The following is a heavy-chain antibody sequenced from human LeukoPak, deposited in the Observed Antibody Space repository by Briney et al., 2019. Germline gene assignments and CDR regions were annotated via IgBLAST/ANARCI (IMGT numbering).Heavy chain of an antibody. D-gene: IGHD6-19*01. CDR1: GGTFSSYA. J-gene: IGHJ5*02. CDR2: IIPIFGTA. Sequence: SVKVSCKASGGTFSSYAISWVRQAPGQGLKWMGGIIPIFGTANYAQKFQGRVTITADESTSTAYMELSSLRSEDTAVYYCARDPLYSSGWYYFGPRGYNWFDPWGQGTLVTVSS. CDR3: ARDPLYSSGWYYFGPRGYNWFDP. V-gene: IGHV1-69*13.